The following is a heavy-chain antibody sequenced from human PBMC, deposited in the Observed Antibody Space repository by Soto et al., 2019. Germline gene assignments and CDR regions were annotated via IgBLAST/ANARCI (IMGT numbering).Heavy chain of an antibody. D-gene: IGHD3-22*01. J-gene: IGHJ6*02. CDR3: ASSYYYDSSGYSSLYYYYGMDV. V-gene: IGHV1-3*01. CDR2: INAGNGNT. Sequence: QVQLVQSGAEGKTPGASVKVSCKASGYTFTSYAMHWVRQAPGQRLEWMGWINAGNGNTKYSQMFQGRVTITRDTSASTAYMELSSLRSEDTAVYYCASSYYYDSSGYSSLYYYYGMDVWGQGTTVTVSS. CDR1: GYTFTSYA.